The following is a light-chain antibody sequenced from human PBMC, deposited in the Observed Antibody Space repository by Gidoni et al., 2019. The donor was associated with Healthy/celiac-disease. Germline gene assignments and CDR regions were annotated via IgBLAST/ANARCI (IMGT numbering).Light chain of an antibody. J-gene: IGLJ1*01. CDR2: SST. CDR3: LLSYGGAFV. V-gene: IGLV7-43*01. CDR1: TGAVTSGFW. Sequence: QTVVTQEPSLTVSPGGTVTLTCASSTGAVTSGFWANWFQQKTGQAPRALIYSSTNKYSWTPARFSGSLLGGKAALTLSGVQLEDEADYYCLLSYGGAFVFGTGTKVTVL.